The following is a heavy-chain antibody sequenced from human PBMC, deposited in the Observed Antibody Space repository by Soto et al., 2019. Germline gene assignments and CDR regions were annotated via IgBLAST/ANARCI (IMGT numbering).Heavy chain of an antibody. CDR3: TRQTDWNYVPYYGMDV. J-gene: IGHJ6*02. CDR2: IRSKAYGGTT. D-gene: IGHD1-7*01. Sequence: PGGSLRLSCTASGFTFGDYAMSWFRQAPGKGLEWVGFIRSKAYGGTTEYAASVKGRFTISRDDSKSIAYLQMNSLKTEDTAVYYCTRQTDWNYVPYYGMDVWGQGTTVTVSS. V-gene: IGHV3-49*03. CDR1: GFTFGDYA.